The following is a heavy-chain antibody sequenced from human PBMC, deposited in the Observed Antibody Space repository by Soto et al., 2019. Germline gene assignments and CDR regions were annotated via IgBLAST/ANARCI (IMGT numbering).Heavy chain of an antibody. CDR1: GFTFDDYA. Sequence: ESGGGLVQPGRSLRLSCAASGFTFDDYAMHWVRQAPGKGLEWVSGISWNSGSIGYADSVKGRFTISRDNAKNSLYLQMNSLRAEDTALYYCAKDIGEGVVVVAASQWGFDYWGQGTLVTVSS. J-gene: IGHJ4*02. CDR3: AKDIGEGVVVVAASQWGFDY. V-gene: IGHV3-9*01. D-gene: IGHD2-15*01. CDR2: ISWNSGSI.